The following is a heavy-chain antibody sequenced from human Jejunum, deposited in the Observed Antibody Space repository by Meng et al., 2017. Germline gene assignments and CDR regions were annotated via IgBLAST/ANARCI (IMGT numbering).Heavy chain of an antibody. Sequence: ASVKVSCKASGYTFTAYYMHWIRQAPGQGLEWMGWINPNGGGSIYAQKFQGRVTMTSDTAINTAYVELSRLTFDDSAMYFCATIEGGLGTKWGQGTLVTVSS. V-gene: IGHV1-2*02. D-gene: IGHD3/OR15-3a*01. J-gene: IGHJ4*02. CDR2: INPNGGGS. CDR3: ATIEGGLGTK. CDR1: GYTFTAYY.